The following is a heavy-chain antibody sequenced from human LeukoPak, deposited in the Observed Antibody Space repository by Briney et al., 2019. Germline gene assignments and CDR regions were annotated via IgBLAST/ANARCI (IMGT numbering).Heavy chain of an antibody. CDR1: GFTFSSYG. D-gene: IGHD2-15*01. J-gene: IGHJ3*02. Sequence: GGSLRLSCAASGFTFSSYGMHWVRQAPGKGLEWVAVISYDGSNKYYADSVKGRFTISRDNSKNTLYLQMNSLRAEDTAVYYCAKAAGDIVVVVAATHALDIWGQGTMVTVSS. CDR2: ISYDGSNK. V-gene: IGHV3-30*18. CDR3: AKAAGDIVVVVAATHALDI.